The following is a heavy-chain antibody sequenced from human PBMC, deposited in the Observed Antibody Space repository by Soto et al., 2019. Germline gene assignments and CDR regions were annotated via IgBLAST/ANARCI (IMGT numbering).Heavy chain of an antibody. J-gene: IGHJ4*02. Sequence: EVQLVESGGGLVQPGGSLRLSCAASGFTFSSYSMNWVRQAPGKGLEWVSYISSSSSTIYYADSVKGRFTISRDNAENSLYLQMNSLRDECTAVYFCARVKYSSGWPSDYWGQGTLVTVSS. CDR1: GFTFSSYS. CDR3: ARVKYSSGWPSDY. V-gene: IGHV3-48*02. D-gene: IGHD6-19*01. CDR2: ISSSSSTI.